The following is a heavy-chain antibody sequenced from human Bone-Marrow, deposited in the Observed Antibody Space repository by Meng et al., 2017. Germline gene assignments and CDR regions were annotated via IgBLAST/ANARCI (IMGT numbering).Heavy chain of an antibody. CDR2: IYASGST. CDR3: ARESTRYTDT. CDR1: GGSISSGSYY. J-gene: IGHJ4*02. Sequence: SETLSLTFTVSGGSISSGSYYWSWIRQPAGKGLAWIGRIYASGSTNYSPSLKRRVTISVDTSKNQFSLKLSSVTAADTAVYFCARESTRYTDTWGQGTLVTVSS. V-gene: IGHV4-61*02. D-gene: IGHD5-18*01.